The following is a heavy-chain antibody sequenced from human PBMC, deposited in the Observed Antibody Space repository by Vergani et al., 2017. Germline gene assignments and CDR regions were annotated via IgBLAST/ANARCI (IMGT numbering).Heavy chain of an antibody. CDR2: IYHSGST. CDR3: ARGEKRYDFWSGSDNWFDP. CDR1: GYSISSGYY. Sequence: QVQLQESGPGLVKPSETLSLTCAVSGYSISSGYYWGWIRQPPGKGLEWIGSIYHSGSTYYNPSLKSRVTISVDTSKNQFSLKLSSVTAADTAVYYCARGEKRYDFWSGSDNWFDPWGQGTLVTVSS. D-gene: IGHD3-3*01. V-gene: IGHV4-38-2*01. J-gene: IGHJ5*02.